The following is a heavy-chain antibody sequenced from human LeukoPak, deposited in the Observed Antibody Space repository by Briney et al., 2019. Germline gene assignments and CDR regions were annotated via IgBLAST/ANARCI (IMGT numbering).Heavy chain of an antibody. Sequence: SETLSLTCTLSGASINRDYWSWLRQTPGKGLEWIGYIHYTGSTNYNPSLKSRVTISLDTSKNQFSLKLSSVTAADTAVYYCARESNYHDSLGYNWFDPWGEGTLVTVSS. D-gene: IGHD3-22*01. CDR2: IHYTGST. J-gene: IGHJ5*02. CDR1: GASINRDY. V-gene: IGHV4-59*01. CDR3: ARESNYHDSLGYNWFDP.